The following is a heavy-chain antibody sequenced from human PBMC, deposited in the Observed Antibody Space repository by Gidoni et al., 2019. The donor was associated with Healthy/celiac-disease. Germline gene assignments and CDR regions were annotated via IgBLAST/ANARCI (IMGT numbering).Heavy chain of an antibody. CDR3: AKEPGTPMIVFY. Sequence: EVQLLESGGGLVQPGGSLRLSCAASGFTFSSYAMSLVRQAPGKGLGWVSALSGSGGSTSYADSVKGRFTISRDNSKNTLYLQMNSLRAEDTAVYYCAKEPGTPMIVFYWGQGTLVTDSA. CDR1: GFTFSSYA. D-gene: IGHD3-22*01. CDR2: LSGSGGST. J-gene: IGHJ4*02. V-gene: IGHV3-23*01.